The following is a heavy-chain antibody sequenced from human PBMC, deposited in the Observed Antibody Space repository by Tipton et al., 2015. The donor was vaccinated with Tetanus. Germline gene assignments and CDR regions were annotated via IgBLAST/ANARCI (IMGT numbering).Heavy chain of an antibody. CDR2: IYFSGST. CDR1: GGSISSGGYY. CDR3: ARDQARGARGWNYFDY. Sequence: TLSLTCSVSGGSISSGGYYWSWIRQHPGKGLEWIGDIYFSGSTYYNPSLKSRVTISVDTPKNQFYLKLNSVTAADTAVYYCARDQARGARGWNYFDYWGQGTLASVSS. D-gene: IGHD1-26*01. J-gene: IGHJ4*02. V-gene: IGHV4-31*03.